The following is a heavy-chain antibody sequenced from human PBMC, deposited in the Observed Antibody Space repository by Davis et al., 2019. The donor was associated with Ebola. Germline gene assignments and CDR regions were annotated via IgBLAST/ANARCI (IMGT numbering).Heavy chain of an antibody. Sequence: PSETLSLTCAVYGGSFSGYYWRWIRQPPGKGLEWIGEINHSGSTNYNPSLKSRVTISVDTSKNQFSLKLSSVTAADTAVYYCARYHIVVVVAATRVAVAGYFDYWGQGTLVTVSS. CDR3: ARYHIVVVVAATRVAVAGYFDY. CDR2: INHSGST. CDR1: GGSFSGYY. J-gene: IGHJ4*02. V-gene: IGHV4-34*01. D-gene: IGHD2-15*01.